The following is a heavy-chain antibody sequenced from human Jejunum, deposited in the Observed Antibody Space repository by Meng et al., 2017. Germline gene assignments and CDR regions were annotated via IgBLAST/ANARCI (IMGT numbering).Heavy chain of an antibody. CDR1: GGSVSSTNCY. J-gene: IGHJ4*02. V-gene: IGHV4-61*01. Sequence: QGPVQESGPGLVRPSATLSLTCTVSGGSVSSTNCYWSWIRQPPGKGLEWIGYRYYSGSTNYNPSLKSRVTISVDTSKSQFSLKLFSVTAADTAVYYCAREYCISTTCYFDSWGQGTLVTVSS. CDR3: AREYCISTTCYFDS. CDR2: RYYSGST. D-gene: IGHD2-2*01.